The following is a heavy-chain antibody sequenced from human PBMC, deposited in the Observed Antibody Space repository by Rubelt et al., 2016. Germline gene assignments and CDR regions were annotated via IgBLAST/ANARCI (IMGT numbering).Heavy chain of an antibody. CDR3: ARGGYDFWRYFDY. V-gene: IGHV3-23*01. J-gene: IGHJ4*02. D-gene: IGHD3-3*01. Sequence: VRQAPGKGLEWVSAISGSGGSTYYADSVKGRFTISRDNSKNTLYLQMNSLRAEDTAVYYCARGGYDFWRYFDYWGQGTLVTVSS. CDR2: ISGSGGST.